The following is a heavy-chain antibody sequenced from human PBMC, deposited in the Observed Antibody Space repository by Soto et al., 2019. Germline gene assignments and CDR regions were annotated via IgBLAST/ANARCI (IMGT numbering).Heavy chain of an antibody. V-gene: IGHV4-59*02. Sequence: SETLSHTCTVTGDSVNSYYWSWMRQPPGKGLECMGYVYYSGSTNYNPSLKSRVTISADTSKNQISLRLKSVTAADTAVYYCARAETSGFHYFDYWGQGGLVS. CDR1: GDSVNSYY. CDR3: ARAETSGFHYFDY. CDR2: VYYSGST. D-gene: IGHD3-9*01. J-gene: IGHJ4*02.